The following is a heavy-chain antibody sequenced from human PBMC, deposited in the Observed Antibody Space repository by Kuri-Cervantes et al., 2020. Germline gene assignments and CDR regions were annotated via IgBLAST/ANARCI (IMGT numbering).Heavy chain of an antibody. V-gene: IGHV1-69*02. CDR1: GGTFSSYT. CDR2: IIPILGIA. D-gene: IGHD6-19*01. Sequence: AVKVSCKASGGTFSSYTISWVRQAPGQGLEWMGRIIPILGIANYAQKFQGRVTITADKSTSTAYMELSRLRSDDTAVYYCATLAGINAFDIWGLGTMVTVSS. CDR3: ATLAGINAFDI. J-gene: IGHJ3*02.